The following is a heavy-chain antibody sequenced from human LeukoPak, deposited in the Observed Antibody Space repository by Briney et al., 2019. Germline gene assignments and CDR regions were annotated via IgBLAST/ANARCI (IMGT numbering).Heavy chain of an antibody. D-gene: IGHD5-18*01. CDR2: ISSSGSTI. Sequence: PGGSLRLSCAASGFTFSSYEMNWVRQAPGKGLEWVSYISSSGSTIYYADSVKGRFTISRDNAKNSLYLQMNSLRAEDTAVYYCARGGITAMGAPDYWGQGTLVTVSS. V-gene: IGHV3-48*03. CDR3: ARGGITAMGAPDY. J-gene: IGHJ4*02. CDR1: GFTFSSYE.